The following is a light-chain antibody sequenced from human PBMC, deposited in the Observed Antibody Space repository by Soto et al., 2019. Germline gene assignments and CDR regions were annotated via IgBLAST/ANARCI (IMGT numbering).Light chain of an antibody. CDR1: QSVRTT. Sequence: EIVMRQSPATLSVSPGQRATLSCRASQSVRTTVAWYHQRPGQAPRLLIYGASTRATGVPDRFSGDGSGTDFTLTVTSLQSEDFAVYYCQQYNVWPGWTFGQGTKVEVK. CDR3: QQYNVWPGWT. CDR2: GAS. V-gene: IGKV3-15*01. J-gene: IGKJ1*01.